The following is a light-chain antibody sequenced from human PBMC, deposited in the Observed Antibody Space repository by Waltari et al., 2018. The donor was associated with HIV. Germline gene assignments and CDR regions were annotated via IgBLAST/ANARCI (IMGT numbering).Light chain of an antibody. Sequence: IVLTQSPGTLSLSPGERATLSCRASQSVSNRYLAWYQQKPGQAPRLLIHGASRRATGIPDRFSGSGFGTDFTLTISRLEPEEFAVYYCQQYGNSPQTFGQGTKVEIK. CDR3: QQYGNSPQT. CDR1: QSVSNRY. CDR2: GAS. J-gene: IGKJ1*01. V-gene: IGKV3-20*01.